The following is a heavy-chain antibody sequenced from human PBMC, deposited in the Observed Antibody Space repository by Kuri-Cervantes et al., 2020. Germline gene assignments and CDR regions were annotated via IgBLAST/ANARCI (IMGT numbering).Heavy chain of an antibody. CDR1: GFAFDGYA. CDR3: ARGVGYSYDDY. CDR2: ISWNTASI. Sequence: SLKISCAGSGFAFDGYAMDWVRQAPGKGLEWVSGISWNTASIGYADAVKGRFTISRDNAKNSLYLQMNSLRVEDTAVYYCARGVGYSYDDYWGQGTLVTSPQ. V-gene: IGHV3-9*01. D-gene: IGHD5-18*01. J-gene: IGHJ4*02.